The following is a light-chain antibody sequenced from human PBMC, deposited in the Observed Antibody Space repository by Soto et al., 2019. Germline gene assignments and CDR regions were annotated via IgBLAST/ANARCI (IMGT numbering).Light chain of an antibody. CDR3: QQSYSTPT. V-gene: IGKV1-39*01. CDR1: QSIGTY. CDR2: GDS. Sequence: DIQVTQSPSSLSASVGDRVTITCRASQSIGTYLNWYHQKPGKAPQLLIYGDSTLRSGVPSRFSASGSGTHFTLTINSLQPEDFGTYSCQQSYSTPTFGQGTKVDIK. J-gene: IGKJ1*01.